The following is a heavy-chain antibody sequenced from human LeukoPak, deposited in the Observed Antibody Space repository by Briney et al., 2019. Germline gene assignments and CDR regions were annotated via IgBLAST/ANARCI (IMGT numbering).Heavy chain of an antibody. CDR3: ARYYYDSSGSESNAFDI. J-gene: IGHJ3*02. Sequence: GESLKISCKGSGYSFTSYWIDWVRQMPGKGLEWMGIIYPGDSDTKYSPSFQGQVTISADKSIITAYLQWSSLKASDTAMYYCARYYYDSSGSESNAFDIWGQGTMVTVSS. V-gene: IGHV5-51*01. CDR2: IYPGDSDT. D-gene: IGHD3-22*01. CDR1: GYSFTSYW.